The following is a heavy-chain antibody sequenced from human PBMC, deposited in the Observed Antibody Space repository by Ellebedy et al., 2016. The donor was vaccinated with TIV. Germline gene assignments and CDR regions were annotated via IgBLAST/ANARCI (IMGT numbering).Heavy chain of an antibody. CDR1: GFTVTSSY. Sequence: PGGSLRLSCAASGFTVTSSYLSWVRQAPGKGLEWVSIIYPGGITYYADSVKGRFTISRDNARTSLYLQMNSLRVDDTAMYYCARSYGARTSGPWGQGTLVTVSS. CDR3: ARSYGARTSGP. CDR2: IYPGGIT. V-gene: IGHV3-53*01. D-gene: IGHD3-16*01. J-gene: IGHJ5*02.